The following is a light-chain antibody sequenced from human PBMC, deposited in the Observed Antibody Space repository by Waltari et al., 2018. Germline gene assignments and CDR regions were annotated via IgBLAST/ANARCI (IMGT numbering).Light chain of an antibody. CDR3: QQYNNWLIT. Sequence: EIVMTQSPATLSVSPGERATLSCRASQSVSSNLAWYQQKPGQAPMLLIFGASSRATGIPGRFSGSGSGTEFTLTISSLQSEDFAVYYCQQYNNWLITFGQGTRLEIK. J-gene: IGKJ5*01. CDR2: GAS. CDR1: QSVSSN. V-gene: IGKV3-15*01.